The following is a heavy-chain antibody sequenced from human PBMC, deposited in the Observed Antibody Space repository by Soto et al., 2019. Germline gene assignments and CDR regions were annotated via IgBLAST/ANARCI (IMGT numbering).Heavy chain of an antibody. CDR1: GPSIRNYF. CDR2: IYASGTT. CDR3: ARESRSELGTVEY. Sequence: QVRLQEWAPGQVSPSEPRSLPCTVSGPSIRNYFWCGFRQPAGRGLECLGRIYASGTTTYNPSLRSRVTMSVDTSKNQFSLNLNSVTAADTAVYYCARESRSELGTVEYWGQGTLVTVSS. D-gene: IGHD1-1*01. V-gene: IGHV4-4*07. J-gene: IGHJ4*02.